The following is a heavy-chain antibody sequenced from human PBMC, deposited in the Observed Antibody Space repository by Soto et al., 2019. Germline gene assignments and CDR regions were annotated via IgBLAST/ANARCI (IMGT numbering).Heavy chain of an antibody. J-gene: IGHJ6*02. CDR1: GYTFTSYG. CDR3: ARSTYYYVSRGDYYVYYYGMDV. D-gene: IGHD3-22*01. CDR2: ISAYNGNT. Sequence: QVQLVQSGAEVKKPGASVKVSCKASGYTFTSYGISWVRQAPGQGLEWLGWISAYNGNTNYAQKLQGRVTMTTDTSTSTGYMELRSLSSGDTAVYYCARSTYYYVSRGDYYVYYYGMDVWGQGTTVTVSS. V-gene: IGHV1-18*04.